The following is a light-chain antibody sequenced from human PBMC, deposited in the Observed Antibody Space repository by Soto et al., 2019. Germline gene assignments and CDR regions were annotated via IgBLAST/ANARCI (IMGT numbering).Light chain of an antibody. V-gene: IGKV3-20*01. CDR1: QSVRRY. J-gene: IGKJ1*01. CDR3: QQDDSSPWT. CDR2: GAD. Sequence: DIVLTQSPCALSLSPRERANLXCRASQSVRRYLAWYQQKPGQAPRLLMYGADSRATGVPDRFSGSGSGTDFTLSISRLEPEDFAMYSCQQDDSSPWTFGQGSKVAIK.